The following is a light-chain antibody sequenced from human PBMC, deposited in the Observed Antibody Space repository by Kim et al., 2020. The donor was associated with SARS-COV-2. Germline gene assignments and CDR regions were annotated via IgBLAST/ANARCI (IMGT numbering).Light chain of an antibody. CDR2: DIN. CDR3: LLTYSGIRL. Sequence: QAVVTQEPSLTVSPGGTVTLTCGSSAGPVTSGHYPYWFQQKPGQAPRTLIYDINNRNAWTPARFSGFLPGGKAALTLSGAQPEDEADYFCLLTYSGIRLFGGGTQLTVL. J-gene: IGLJ2*01. CDR1: AGPVTSGHY. V-gene: IGLV7-46*01.